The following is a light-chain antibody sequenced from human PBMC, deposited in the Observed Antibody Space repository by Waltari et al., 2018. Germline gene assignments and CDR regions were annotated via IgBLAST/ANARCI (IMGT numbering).Light chain of an antibody. CDR3: QSADSSAYYV. CDR2: KDS. J-gene: IGLJ1*01. V-gene: IGLV3-25*03. CDR1: ALPQQY. Sequence: SYELTQPPSVSVSPGQTARITCSGDALPQQYAYWYQQKPGQAPVLVIYKDSERPSGIPERFSGSSSGTTVTLTISGVQAEDEADYYCQSADSSAYYVFGTGTKVTVL.